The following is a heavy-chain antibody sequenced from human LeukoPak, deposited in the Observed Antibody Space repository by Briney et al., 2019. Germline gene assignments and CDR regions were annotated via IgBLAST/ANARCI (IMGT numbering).Heavy chain of an antibody. Sequence: SETLSLTCTVSGGSISTYYWSWIRQPPGKGLEWIGYIYYSGISNYNPSLKSRVTISVDTSKNQFSLRLSSVTAADTAVYYCARVNSGSYDFWSGHYSYYFDYWGQGTLVTVSS. CDR1: GGSISTYY. D-gene: IGHD3-3*01. CDR2: IYYSGIS. J-gene: IGHJ4*02. CDR3: ARVNSGSYDFWSGHYSYYFDY. V-gene: IGHV4-59*01.